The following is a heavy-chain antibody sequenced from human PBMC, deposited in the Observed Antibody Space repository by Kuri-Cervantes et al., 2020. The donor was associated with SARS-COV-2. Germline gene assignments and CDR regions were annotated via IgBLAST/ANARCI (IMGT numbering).Heavy chain of an antibody. Sequence: GESLKISCAASGFTFSTYTMNWVRQAPGKGLEWVSAISGSGSTIYYADSVKGRFTISRDNAKNSLYLQMNSLRAEDTAVYYCARAPAAAGIFHYYYYMDVWGKGTTVTVSS. CDR1: GFTFSTYT. CDR3: ARAPAAAGIFHYYYYMDV. V-gene: IGHV3-48*04. CDR2: ISGSGSTI. D-gene: IGHD6-13*01. J-gene: IGHJ6*03.